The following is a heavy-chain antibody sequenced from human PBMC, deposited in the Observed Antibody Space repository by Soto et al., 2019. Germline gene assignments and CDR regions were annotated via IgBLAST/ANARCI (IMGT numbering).Heavy chain of an antibody. CDR1: GGSISSYY. Sequence: SETLSLTCTVSGGSISSYYWSWIRQPPGKGLEWIGYIYYSGSTNYNPSLKSRVTISVDTSKNQFSLQLNSVTPEDTAVYYCARDPLDVYGDYYYYGMDVWGQGTPVTVSS. V-gene: IGHV4-59*12. CDR2: IYYSGST. J-gene: IGHJ6*02. D-gene: IGHD3-16*01. CDR3: ARDPLDVYGDYYYYGMDV.